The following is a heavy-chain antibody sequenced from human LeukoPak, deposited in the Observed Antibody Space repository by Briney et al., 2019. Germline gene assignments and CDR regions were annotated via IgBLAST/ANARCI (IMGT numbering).Heavy chain of an antibody. V-gene: IGHV3-49*04. Sequence: GGSLRLSCTASGFTLGDYAMSWVRQARGKGREGVGFIRSKDYGCTREYGAGVKDKFTIAREDDNRFANPQMNSLKPEDTAVYYCTRADPPRSYDLGYWGQGTLVTVSS. D-gene: IGHD5-18*01. CDR2: IRSKDYGCTR. CDR3: TRADPPRSYDLGY. J-gene: IGHJ4*02. CDR1: GFTLGDYA.